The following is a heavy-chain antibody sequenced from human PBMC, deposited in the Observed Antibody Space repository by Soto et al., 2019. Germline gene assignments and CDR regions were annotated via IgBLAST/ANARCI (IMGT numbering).Heavy chain of an antibody. J-gene: IGHJ4*02. V-gene: IGHV3-30-3*01. Sequence: QVQLVESGGGVVQPGRSLRLSCAASGFTFSSYAMHWVRQAPGKGLEWVAVISYDGSNKYYADSVKGRFTISRDNSKNTLYLQMNSLRAEDTAVYYCARASYDFWSGYWSPIDYWGQGTLVTVSS. CDR1: GFTFSSYA. CDR2: ISYDGSNK. CDR3: ARASYDFWSGYWSPIDY. D-gene: IGHD3-3*01.